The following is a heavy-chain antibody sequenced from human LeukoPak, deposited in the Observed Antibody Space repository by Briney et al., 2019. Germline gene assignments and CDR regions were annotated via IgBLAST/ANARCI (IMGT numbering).Heavy chain of an antibody. D-gene: IGHD6-13*01. CDR2: IYYSGTT. Sequence: SETLSITCTVSGGSISSYYWSWIRQPPGNGLEWVGYIYYSGTTKYNPSLKSRVSISVDTPKNQFSLKLSSVTAADTAVYYCARGVYIAAAQYAYWGQGTLVTVSS. CDR1: GGSISSYY. CDR3: ARGVYIAAAQYAY. V-gene: IGHV4-59*01. J-gene: IGHJ4*02.